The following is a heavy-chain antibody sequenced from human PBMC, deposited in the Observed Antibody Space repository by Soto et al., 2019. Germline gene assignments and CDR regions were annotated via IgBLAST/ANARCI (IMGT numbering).Heavy chain of an antibody. CDR2: ISGSGGST. D-gene: IGHD2-8*01. CDR1: GFTFSSYA. V-gene: IGHV3-23*01. J-gene: IGHJ4*02. CDR3: AKEFGCTNGVCSNQNIVATTNPLDY. Sequence: GGSLRLSCAASGFTFSSYAMSWVRQAPGKGLEWVSAISGSGGSTYYADSVKGRFTISRDNSKNTLYLQMNSLRAEDTAVYYCAKEFGCTNGVCSNQNIVATTNPLDYWGQGTLVTVSS.